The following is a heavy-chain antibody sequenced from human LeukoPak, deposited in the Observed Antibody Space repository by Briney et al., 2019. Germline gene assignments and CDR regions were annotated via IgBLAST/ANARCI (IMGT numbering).Heavy chain of an antibody. D-gene: IGHD3-22*01. CDR2: IYHSGST. Sequence: SETLSLTCAVSGYSISSGYYWGWIRPPPGKGLEWIGSIYHSGSTYYNPSLKSRVTISVDTSKNQFSLKLSSVTAADTAVYYCLKTLYYYDSSGYHAGGAFDIWGQGTMVTVSS. CDR1: GYSISSGYY. J-gene: IGHJ3*02. V-gene: IGHV4-38-2*01. CDR3: LKTLYYYDSSGYHAGGAFDI.